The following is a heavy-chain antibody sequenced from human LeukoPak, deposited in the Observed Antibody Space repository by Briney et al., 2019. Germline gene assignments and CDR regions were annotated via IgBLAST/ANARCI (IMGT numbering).Heavy chain of an antibody. D-gene: IGHD3-22*01. V-gene: IGHV4-31*03. CDR3: ARAQSSGYPYCFDY. CDR2: IYFSGST. J-gene: IGHJ4*02. Sequence: SETLSLTCTVSGGSFSSGAYYWNWIRQHPGKGLEWIGYIYFSGSTYYNPSLKRRVTISLDTSQNQFSLKLSSVTAADTAVYYCARAQSSGYPYCFDYWGQGTLVTVSS. CDR1: GGSFSSGAYY.